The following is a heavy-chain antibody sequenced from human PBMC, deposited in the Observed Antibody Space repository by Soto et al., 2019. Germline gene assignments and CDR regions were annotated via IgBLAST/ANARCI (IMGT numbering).Heavy chain of an antibody. J-gene: IGHJ4*02. D-gene: IGHD1-1*01. Sequence: QVQLQESGPGLVKPSQTLSLTCTVSGGSISSGGYYWSWIRQHPGKGLEWIGYIYYSGSTYYNPSLKSRVTISVDTSKNQFSLKLSSVTAADTAVYYCARGGGVYNWNDVPLDYWGQGTLVTVSS. CDR2: IYYSGST. V-gene: IGHV4-31*03. CDR1: GGSISSGGYY. CDR3: ARGGGVYNWNDVPLDY.